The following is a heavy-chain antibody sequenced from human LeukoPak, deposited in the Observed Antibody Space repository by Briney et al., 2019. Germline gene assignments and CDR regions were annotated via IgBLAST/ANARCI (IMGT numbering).Heavy chain of an antibody. CDR2: IYYSGST. CDR3: ARETSSGWYRIDY. CDR1: GGSISSGDYY. V-gene: IGHV4-30-4*08. J-gene: IGHJ4*02. Sequence: SQTLSLTCTVSGGSISSGDYYWSWIRQPPGKGLEWIGYIYYSGSTYYNPSLKSRVTISVDTSKNQFSLKLSSVTAADTAVYYCARETSSGWYRIDYWGQGTLVTVSS. D-gene: IGHD6-19*01.